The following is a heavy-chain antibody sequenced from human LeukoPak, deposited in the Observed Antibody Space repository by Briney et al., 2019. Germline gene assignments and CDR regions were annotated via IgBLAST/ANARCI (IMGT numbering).Heavy chain of an antibody. D-gene: IGHD2/OR15-2a*01. Sequence: PGGSLRLSCAASGFIFSDSAMHWVRQASGKGPEWIGLIRSQTNNHATIYAASVKGRFTISRDDSKNTAFLQMNSLKAEDAAVYYCTRRGGNYDFWGQGTLVTVSS. V-gene: IGHV3-73*01. CDR1: GFIFSDSA. CDR3: TRRGGNYDF. CDR2: IRSQTNNHAT. J-gene: IGHJ4*02.